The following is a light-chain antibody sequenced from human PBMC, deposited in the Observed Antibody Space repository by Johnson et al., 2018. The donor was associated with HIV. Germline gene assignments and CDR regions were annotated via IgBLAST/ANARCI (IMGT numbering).Light chain of an antibody. CDR3: AAWDDSLNAFFV. CDR2: DNN. CDR1: SSNIGNNY. V-gene: IGLV1-51*02. Sequence: QSVLTQPPSVSAAPGQKVTISCSGTSSNIGNNYVSWFQQLPETAPKLLIYDNNKRPSGIPDRFSGSKSGTSATLGISGLQVEDEADYYCAAWDDSLNAFFVFGTGTKDTVL. J-gene: IGLJ1*01.